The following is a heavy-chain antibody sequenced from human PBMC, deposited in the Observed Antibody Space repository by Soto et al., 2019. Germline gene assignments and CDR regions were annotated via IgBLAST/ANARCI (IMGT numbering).Heavy chain of an antibody. CDR3: ANNNEGYCSSTSCYRSGSYYISYFDY. D-gene: IGHD2-2*01. J-gene: IGHJ4*02. CDR1: GFNFGAYA. V-gene: IGHV3-23*01. Sequence: PGGSLRLSCAASGFNFGAYAMSWVRQAPGKGLEWVSGLVGSGDSIFYAASVRGRFTVSRDNSKNTLYLEMNSLRAEDTAVYYCANNNEGYCSSTSCYRSGSYYISYFDYWGQGTLVTVSS. CDR2: LVGSGDSI.